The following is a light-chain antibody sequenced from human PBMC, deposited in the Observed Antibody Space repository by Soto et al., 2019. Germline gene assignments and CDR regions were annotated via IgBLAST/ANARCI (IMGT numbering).Light chain of an antibody. CDR1: QTISSSF. Sequence: EIVLTQSPGTLSLSPGERATLSCRASQTISSSFLAWYQQKPGQAPRLLIYRASRRAPGIPDRFSGSGSWTDFTLPISRLEPEDFAVYYCHQLGSSPLHTFGPGTKVEIK. CDR2: RAS. J-gene: IGKJ3*01. CDR3: HQLGSSPLHT. V-gene: IGKV3-20*01.